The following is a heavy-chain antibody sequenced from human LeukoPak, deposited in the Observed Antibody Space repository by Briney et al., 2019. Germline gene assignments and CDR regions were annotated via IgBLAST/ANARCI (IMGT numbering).Heavy chain of an antibody. Sequence: QASETLSLTCTVSGGSISSYYWSWIRQPAGKGLEWIGRIYTSGSTNYNPSLKSRVTMSVDTSKNQFSLKLSSVTAADTAVYYCARDNYDILTGYSYFDHWGQGTLVTVSS. V-gene: IGHV4-4*07. CDR3: ARDNYDILTGYSYFDH. J-gene: IGHJ4*02. D-gene: IGHD3-9*01. CDR1: GGSISSYY. CDR2: IYTSGST.